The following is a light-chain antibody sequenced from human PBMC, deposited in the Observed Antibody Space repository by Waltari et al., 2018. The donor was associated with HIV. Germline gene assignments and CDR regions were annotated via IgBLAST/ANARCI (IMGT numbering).Light chain of an antibody. CDR1: TSNVGSNP. V-gene: IGLV1-44*01. CDR3: AARDDSLNVWV. CDR2: SNI. J-gene: IGLJ3*02. Sequence: QSFLTQPPSASGTPGRRVVISCSGNTSNVGSNPVNWYRQVPGTAPKLLRFSNIQRPSWVTDRFSGSKSGTSSSLAIKGLQSEDEADYYCAARDDSLNVWVFGGGTKLTVL.